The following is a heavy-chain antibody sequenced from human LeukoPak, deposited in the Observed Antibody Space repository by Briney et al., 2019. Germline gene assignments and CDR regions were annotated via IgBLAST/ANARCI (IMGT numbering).Heavy chain of an antibody. J-gene: IGHJ4*02. CDR2: IYSHGAT. V-gene: IGHV3-53*01. D-gene: IGHD3-22*01. Sequence: GGSLRLSCAASGFTVYNNYMTWVRQAPGKGLECVSVIYSHGATYYAVSVKGRFTISRDKSKNTLYLQMNDLRPDDTAVYYCTRKTDSGGSGDYWGQGALVTVSS. CDR3: TRKTDSGGSGDY. CDR1: GFTVYNNY.